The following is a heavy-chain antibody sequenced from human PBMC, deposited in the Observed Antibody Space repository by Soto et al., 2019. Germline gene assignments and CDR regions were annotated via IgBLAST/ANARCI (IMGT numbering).Heavy chain of an antibody. CDR3: ARDLGPNWFDP. CDR2: IYISGST. V-gene: IGHV4-4*07. D-gene: IGHD3-16*01. Sequence: SETLSLTCTVSGGSISSYYWSWIQQPAGKGLEGIGSIYISGSTNYNPSLKSRVTMSVDTSKNHFSLKMSSVTTADTAVYYCARDLGPNWFDPWGQGTLVTVSS. CDR1: GGSISSYY. J-gene: IGHJ5*02.